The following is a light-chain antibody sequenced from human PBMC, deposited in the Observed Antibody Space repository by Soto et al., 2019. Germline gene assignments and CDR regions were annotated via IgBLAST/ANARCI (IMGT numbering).Light chain of an antibody. J-gene: IGKJ1*01. CDR1: QSVSSY. CDR3: QQYGSSPWT. CDR2: GAS. V-gene: IGKV3-20*01. Sequence: EIVLTQSPATLSLSPGERATLSCRASQSVSSYLAWYQQTPGQAPRLLIYGASSRATGIPDRFSGSGSGTDFTLTISRLEPEDFAVYYCQQYGSSPWTFGQGTKVDIK.